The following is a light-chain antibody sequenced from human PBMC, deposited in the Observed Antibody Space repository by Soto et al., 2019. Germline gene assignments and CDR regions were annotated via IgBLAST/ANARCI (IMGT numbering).Light chain of an antibody. CDR3: CSYAGSLTWV. Sequence: QSALTQPRSVSGSPGQSVTISCSETGSDIGAYDFVSWYQQHPGRAPKLIIYYVNQWPSGVPARFSGSKTGNTASLTISGLQTEDEADYYCCSYAGSLTWVFGGGTKVTVL. CDR1: GSDIGAYDF. CDR2: YVN. V-gene: IGLV2-11*01. J-gene: IGLJ2*01.